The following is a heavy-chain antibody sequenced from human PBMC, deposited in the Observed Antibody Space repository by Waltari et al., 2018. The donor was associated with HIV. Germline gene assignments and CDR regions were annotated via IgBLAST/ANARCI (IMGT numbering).Heavy chain of an antibody. CDR3: ARGSGDTYGHLYFDL. Sequence: QVQLLQSGAEVKKPGASVKVSCKASGYTFGNNDSNWVRQATGQGLEWMGWMNPNSGNTDYAQRFQGRVTMTRNTSISTAYLELSSLKSDDTAVYFCARGSGDTYGHLYFDLWGRGTLVSVSS. CDR2: MNPNSGNT. D-gene: IGHD3-10*01. V-gene: IGHV1-8*01. CDR1: GYTFGNND. J-gene: IGHJ2*01.